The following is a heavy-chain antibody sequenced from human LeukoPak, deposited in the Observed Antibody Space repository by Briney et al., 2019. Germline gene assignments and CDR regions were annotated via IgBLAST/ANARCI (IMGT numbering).Heavy chain of an antibody. CDR1: GYTFTGYY. V-gene: IGHV1-2*02. D-gene: IGHD3-22*01. Sequence: ASVKVSCKAFGYTFTGYYMHWVRQAPGQGLEWMGWINPNSGGTNYAQKFQGRVTMTRDTSISTAYMELSRLRSDDTAVYYCARGPGYYDSSGYLVYWGQGTLVTVSS. J-gene: IGHJ4*02. CDR3: ARGPGYYDSSGYLVY. CDR2: INPNSGGT.